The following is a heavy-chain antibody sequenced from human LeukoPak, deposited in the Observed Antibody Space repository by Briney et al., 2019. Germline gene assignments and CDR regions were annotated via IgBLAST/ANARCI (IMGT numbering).Heavy chain of an antibody. CDR1: GYSISSGRY. J-gene: IGHJ4*02. Sequence: YPSETLSLTCAVSGYSISSGRYWGWIRQPPGKGLEWIGSVFHSGSTYYNPSLKSRVTISVDTSKNQFSLNLRSMTAADTAMYFCARSLSTAGIDYWGQGTLVTVSS. CDR3: ARSLSTAGIDY. D-gene: IGHD2-2*01. CDR2: VFHSGST. V-gene: IGHV4-38-2*01.